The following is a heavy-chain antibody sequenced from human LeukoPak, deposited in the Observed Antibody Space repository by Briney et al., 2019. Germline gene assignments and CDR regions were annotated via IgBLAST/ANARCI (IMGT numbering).Heavy chain of an antibody. J-gene: IGHJ4*02. CDR3: ARGRGSSSGWRRFDY. Sequence: ASAKVSCKASGYTFTNYDINWVRQATGQGLEWMGWMNPNSGNTGYAQKFQGRVTMTRNTSISTAYMELSSLKAEDTAVYYCARGRGSSSGWRRFDYWGQGSLVTVSS. CDR1: GYTFTNYD. CDR2: MNPNSGNT. V-gene: IGHV1-8*01. D-gene: IGHD6-19*01.